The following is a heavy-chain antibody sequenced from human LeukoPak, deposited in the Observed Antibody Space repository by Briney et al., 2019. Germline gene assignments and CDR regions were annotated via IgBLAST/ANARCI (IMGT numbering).Heavy chain of an antibody. V-gene: IGHV4-4*07. D-gene: IGHD4-17*01. J-gene: IGHJ6*02. CDR2: VYSSGST. Sequence: PSETLSLTCTVSGASINSYYWSWIRHPAGKGLELIGRVYSSGSTNYNPSLKSRVTMSVETSKKQFSLKLSSVTAADTAVYYCARDVSVTTGRYYYFGVDVWGQGTTVIVSS. CDR1: GASINSYY. CDR3: ARDVSVTTGRYYYFGVDV.